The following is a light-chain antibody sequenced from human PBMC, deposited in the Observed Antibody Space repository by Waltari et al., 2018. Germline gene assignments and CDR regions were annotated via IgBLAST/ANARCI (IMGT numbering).Light chain of an antibody. V-gene: IGKV4-1*01. CDR2: WAS. Sequence: DLVMTQSPDSLAASLGERATINCKSSQSVLYSSNDKNYLAWYQQKPGQPPKLLIYWASTRQSGVPDRFSGSGSGTDFTLTISSLQAEDVAVYYCQQYYSKRTFGQGTKVEI. CDR1: QSVLYSSNDKNY. J-gene: IGKJ1*01. CDR3: QQYYSKRT.